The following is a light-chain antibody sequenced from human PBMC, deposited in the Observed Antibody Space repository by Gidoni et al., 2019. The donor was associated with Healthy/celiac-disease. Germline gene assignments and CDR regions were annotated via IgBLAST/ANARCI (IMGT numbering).Light chain of an antibody. J-gene: IGKJ1*01. CDR1: QSISSY. CDR2: AAS. V-gene: IGKV1-39*01. CDR3: QQSYSTLRT. Sequence: DIKMTQSPSSPSASVGDRGTITCRASQSISSYLNWYQQKPGKATKLLFYAASSLPSGVHSSFSGSGSGTDFTLTISSLQPEDFATYYCQQSYSTLRTFGQGTKVEIK.